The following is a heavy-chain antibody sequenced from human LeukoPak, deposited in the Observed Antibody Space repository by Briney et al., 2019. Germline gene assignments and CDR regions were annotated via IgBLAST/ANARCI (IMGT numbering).Heavy chain of an antibody. D-gene: IGHD4-17*01. CDR1: GFTFNNYA. V-gene: IGHV3-23*01. Sequence: GGSLRLSCAASGFTFNNYAMNWVRQAPGTGLEWVSSIIGGGETTYYADSAKGRFTISRDNSQNTLYLQMNSLRAEDTAVYYCARDYADYVGYFFFDYWGQGTLVTVSS. CDR3: ARDYADYVGYFFFDY. CDR2: IIGGGETT. J-gene: IGHJ4*02.